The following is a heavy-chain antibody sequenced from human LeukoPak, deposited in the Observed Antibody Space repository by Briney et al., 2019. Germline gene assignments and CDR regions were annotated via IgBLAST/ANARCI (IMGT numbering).Heavy chain of an antibody. CDR2: ISGSGGST. Sequence: GGSLRLSCAASGFTFSSYAMSWVRQAPGKGLEWVSAISGSGGSTYYADSVKGRFTISRDNSKNTLYLQMNSLRAEDTAVYYCAKSPLRFLEWLLGEFDYWGQGTLVTVSS. V-gene: IGHV3-23*01. CDR1: GFTFSSYA. CDR3: AKSPLRFLEWLLGEFDY. D-gene: IGHD3-3*01. J-gene: IGHJ4*02.